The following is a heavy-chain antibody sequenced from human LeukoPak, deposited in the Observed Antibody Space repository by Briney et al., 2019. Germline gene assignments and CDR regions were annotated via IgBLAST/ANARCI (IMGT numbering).Heavy chain of an antibody. J-gene: IGHJ4*02. V-gene: IGHV4-4*07. Sequence: SETLSLTCTVSGGSISSYYWSWIRQPAGKGLEWIGRIYTGGSTNYNPSLKSRVTMSVDTSKNQFSLKLSSVTAADTAVYYCARIYYDSSGCYPHFDYWGQGTLVTVSS. D-gene: IGHD3-22*01. CDR3: ARIYYDSSGCYPHFDY. CDR2: IYTGGST. CDR1: GGSISSYY.